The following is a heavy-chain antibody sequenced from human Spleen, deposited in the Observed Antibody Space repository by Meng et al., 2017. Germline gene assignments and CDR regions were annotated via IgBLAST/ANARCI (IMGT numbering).Heavy chain of an antibody. V-gene: IGHV4-34*01. CDR1: GGSFSGYY. J-gene: IGHJ4*02. CDR2: INHSGST. CDR3: ARGPADIVVVVAATLLDY. Sequence: GQLQKWGAVLLKPSETLSLTWAVYGGSFSGYYWSWIRQPPGKGLEWIGEINHSGSTNYNPSLKSRVTISVDTSKNQFSLKLSSVTAADTAVYYCARGPADIVVVVAATLLDYWGQGTLVTVSS. D-gene: IGHD2-15*01.